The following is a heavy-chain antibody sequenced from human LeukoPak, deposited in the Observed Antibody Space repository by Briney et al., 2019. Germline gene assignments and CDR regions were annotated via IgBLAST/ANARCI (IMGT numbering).Heavy chain of an antibody. CDR1: GGSISSSSYY. V-gene: IGHV4-39*07. Sequence: SETLSLTCTVSGGSISSSSYYWGWIRQPPGKGLEWIGSIYYRGSTYYNPSLKSRVTMSVGTSKIQFSLKLSSVTAADTAVYYCARGNYYDPTTYYRAFGIWGQGTMVTVSS. J-gene: IGHJ3*02. CDR2: IYYRGST. D-gene: IGHD3-22*01. CDR3: ARGNYYDPTTYYRAFGI.